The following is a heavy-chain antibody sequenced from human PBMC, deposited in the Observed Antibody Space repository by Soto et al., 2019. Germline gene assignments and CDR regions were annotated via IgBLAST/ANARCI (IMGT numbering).Heavy chain of an antibody. D-gene: IGHD6-19*01. V-gene: IGHV1-69*13. J-gene: IGHJ4*02. CDR1: GGTFSSYA. Sequence: ASVKVSCKASGGTFSSYAISWVRQAPGQGLEWMGGIIPIFGTANYAQKFQGRVTITADESTSTAYMELSSLRSEDTAVYYCARGGDAVAATGFDYWGQGTLVTVSS. CDR3: ARGGDAVAATGFDY. CDR2: IIPIFGTA.